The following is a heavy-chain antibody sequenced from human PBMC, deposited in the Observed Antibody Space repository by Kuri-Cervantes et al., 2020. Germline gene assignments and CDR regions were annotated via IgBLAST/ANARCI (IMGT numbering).Heavy chain of an antibody. CDR2: ISGSGGST. CDR1: GFTFSDHY. V-gene: IGHV3-23*01. Sequence: GESLKISCAASGFTFSDHYMDWVRQAPGKGLEWVSAISGSGGSTYYADSVKGRFTISRDNSKNTLYLEMNSLRAEDAAVYYCARAPVVAAISFDYWGQGTLVTVSS. D-gene: IGHD2-15*01. J-gene: IGHJ4*02. CDR3: ARAPVVAAISFDY.